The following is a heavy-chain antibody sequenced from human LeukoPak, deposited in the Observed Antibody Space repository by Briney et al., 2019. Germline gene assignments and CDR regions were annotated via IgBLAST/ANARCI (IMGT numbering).Heavy chain of an antibody. CDR2: IYYSGST. CDR1: GGSISSYY. D-gene: IGHD6-19*01. CDR3: ARGGYSSGQVDY. V-gene: IGHV4-59*01. J-gene: IGHJ4*02. Sequence: PSETLSLTCTVSGGSISSYYWSWIRRPPGKGLEWIGYIYYSGSTNYNPSLKSRVTISVDTSKNQFSLKLSSVTAADTAVYYCARGGYSSGQVDYWGQGTLVTVSS.